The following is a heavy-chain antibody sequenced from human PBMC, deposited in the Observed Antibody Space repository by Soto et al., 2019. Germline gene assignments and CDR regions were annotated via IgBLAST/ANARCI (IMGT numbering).Heavy chain of an antibody. CDR1: GYTFTSYG. D-gene: IGHD3-22*01. Sequence: ASVKVSCKASGYTFTSYGISWVRQAPGQGLEWMGWISAYNGNTNYAQKLQGRVTMTTDTSTSTAYMELRSLRSDDTAVYYCARDPTSSGYFSRWFDPWGQGTLVTVSS. CDR3: ARDPTSSGYFSRWFDP. V-gene: IGHV1-18*04. CDR2: ISAYNGNT. J-gene: IGHJ5*02.